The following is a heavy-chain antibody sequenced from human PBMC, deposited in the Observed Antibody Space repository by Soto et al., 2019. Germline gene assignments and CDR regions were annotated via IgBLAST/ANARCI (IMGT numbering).Heavy chain of an antibody. CDR3: AKVYYGDYNDAFDV. Sequence: GGSLRLSCAASGFTFSNYAMTWVRQAPGKGLEWVSCINDRGGSTYYADSVKGRFTMSRDNPKNTLYLQMNSLRVDDTAVYYCAKVYYGDYNDAFDVWGQGTMVTVSS. CDR1: GFTFSNYA. V-gene: IGHV3-23*01. J-gene: IGHJ3*01. CDR2: INDRGGST. D-gene: IGHD4-17*01.